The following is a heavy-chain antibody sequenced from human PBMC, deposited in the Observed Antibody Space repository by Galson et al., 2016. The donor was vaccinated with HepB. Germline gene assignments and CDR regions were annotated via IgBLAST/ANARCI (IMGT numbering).Heavy chain of an antibody. CDR3: ATNGDGYNYFLY. CDR1: GFTFRNYG. D-gene: IGHD5-24*01. V-gene: IGHV3-30*03. Sequence: SLRLSCAGPGFTFRNYGMHWVRQAPGKGLEWVAVISYDESIKYYADPGKGRFTISRDNSKNTLYLQMSSLRAEDTAVYYYATNGDGYNYFLYWGQGTLVTVSS. CDR2: ISYDESIK. J-gene: IGHJ4*02.